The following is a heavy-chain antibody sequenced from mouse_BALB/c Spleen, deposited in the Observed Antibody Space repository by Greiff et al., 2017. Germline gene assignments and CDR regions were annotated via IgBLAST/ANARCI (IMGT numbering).Heavy chain of an antibody. CDR2: INPYNGGT. Sequence: VQLQQSGPELVKPGASMKISCKASGYSFTGYTMNWVKQSHGKNLEWIGLINPYNGGTSYNQKFKGKATLTVDKSSSTAYVQLSSPTSEDSAVYYCARGARPTAWLSYWGQGTLVTVSA. CDR1: GYSFTGYT. J-gene: IGHJ3*01. V-gene: IGHV1S135*01. D-gene: IGHD3-1*01. CDR3: ARGARPTAWLSY.